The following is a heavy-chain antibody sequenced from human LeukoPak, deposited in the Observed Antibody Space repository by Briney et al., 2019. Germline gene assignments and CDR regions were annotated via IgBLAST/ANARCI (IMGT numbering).Heavy chain of an antibody. Sequence: PGGSLRLSCAASGFTFSSYGMHWVRQAPGKGLEWVAVIWYDGSNKYYADPVKGRFTISRDNSKNTLYLQMNSLRAEDTAVYYCARGLVVVAATPDYWGQGTLVTVSS. D-gene: IGHD2-15*01. CDR3: ARGLVVVAATPDY. CDR2: IWYDGSNK. J-gene: IGHJ4*02. V-gene: IGHV3-33*01. CDR1: GFTFSSYG.